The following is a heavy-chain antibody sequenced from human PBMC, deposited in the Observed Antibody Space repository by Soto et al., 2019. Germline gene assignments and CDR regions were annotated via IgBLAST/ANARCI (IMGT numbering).Heavy chain of an antibody. J-gene: IGHJ5*02. V-gene: IGHV4-4*07. CDR1: GGSISEKY. CDR3: VASLAASGLNWLDP. D-gene: IGHD6-13*01. Sequence: PSETLALTCIVSGGSISEKYWNWVRQPPGKGLEWIWLIFANGHTDYNPSLKSRVTMSVDASKNQFSLRVNSMTAADTAVYYCVASLAASGLNWLDPWGRGTLVTVSS. CDR2: IFANGHT.